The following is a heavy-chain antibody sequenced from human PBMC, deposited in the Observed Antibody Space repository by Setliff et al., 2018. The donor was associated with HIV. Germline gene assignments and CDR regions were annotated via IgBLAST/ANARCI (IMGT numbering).Heavy chain of an antibody. V-gene: IGHV7-4-1*02. CDR2: INTNTGNP. Sequence: GASVKVSCKASGYTFISHPINWVRQAPGQGLEWMGWINTNTGNPTYAQGFTGRFVFSLDTSVSTAYLQISSLKAEDTAVYYCASARIPTGGTSTSLDFWGQGALVTVSS. D-gene: IGHD1-1*01. CDR3: ASARIPTGGTSTSLDF. CDR1: GYTFISHP. J-gene: IGHJ4*02.